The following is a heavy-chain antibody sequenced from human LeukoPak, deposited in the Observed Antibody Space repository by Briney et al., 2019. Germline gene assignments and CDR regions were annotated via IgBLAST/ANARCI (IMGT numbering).Heavy chain of an antibody. CDR2: IYYSGST. CDR3: ARDTRSLYYPTERVAFDI. J-gene: IGHJ3*02. D-gene: IGHD3-10*01. V-gene: IGHV4-39*07. Sequence: SSETLSLTCTVSSDSISNYDYYWGWIRQPPGKGLEWIGSIYYSGSTYYNPSLKSRVTMSVDTSRNQFSLKLSSVTAADTAVYYCARDTRSLYYPTERVAFDIWGQGTMVTVSS. CDR1: SDSISNYDYY.